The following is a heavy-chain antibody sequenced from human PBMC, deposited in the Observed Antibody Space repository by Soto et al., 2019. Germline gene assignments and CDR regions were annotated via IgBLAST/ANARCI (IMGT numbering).Heavy chain of an antibody. CDR2: IRQDGGEQ. J-gene: IGHJ4*02. V-gene: IGHV3-7*01. Sequence: GSLRLSCAASVFTVSAYWMSWVRQAPGKGLEWVANIRQDGGEQNSVDSVKGRFTVSRDNAKNSVYLQMNGLRAEDTAVYYCASEFGDHLKFFDYWGQGTLVTVSS. CDR3: ASEFGDHLKFFDY. D-gene: IGHD2-21*02. CDR1: VFTVSAYW.